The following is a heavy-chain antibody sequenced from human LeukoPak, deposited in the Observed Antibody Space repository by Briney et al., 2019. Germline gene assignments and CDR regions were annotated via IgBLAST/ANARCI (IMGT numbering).Heavy chain of an antibody. J-gene: IGHJ4*02. V-gene: IGHV4-59*01. D-gene: IGHD4-11*01. CDR1: GDSISSDY. Sequence: SETLSLTCTVSGDSISSDYWSWIRQPPGKGLEWIGYIYYSGSTNYNPSLKSRVTISIDTSKNQFSLKLSSVTAADTAVYYCARATYSNYVYYFDYRGQGTLVTVSS. CDR2: IYYSGST. CDR3: ARATYSNYVYYFDY.